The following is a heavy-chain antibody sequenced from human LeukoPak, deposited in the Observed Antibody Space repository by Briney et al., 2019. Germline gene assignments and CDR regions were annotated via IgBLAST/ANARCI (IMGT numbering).Heavy chain of an antibody. CDR3: ARARIDY. J-gene: IGHJ4*02. CDR1: AFTCSSFW. D-gene: IGHD1-14*01. Sequence: GGSLRLSCVGYAFTCSSFWMTWVRQAPGKGLEWVANIKDDGSEKYSVDSVKGRFTISRDNAKNSLYLQMSSLRAEDTAVYYCARARIDYWGQGTLVTVSS. CDR2: IKDDGSEK. V-gene: IGHV3-7*04.